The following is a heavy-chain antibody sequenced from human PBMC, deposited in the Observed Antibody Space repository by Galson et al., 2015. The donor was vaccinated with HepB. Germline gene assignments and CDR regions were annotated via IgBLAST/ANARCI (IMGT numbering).Heavy chain of an antibody. V-gene: IGHV3-48*02. CDR2: ISSSSRTI. CDR3: ARERLSAAAGRGYYFHYYGMDV. D-gene: IGHD6-13*01. Sequence: SLRLSCAASGFSFSTYSMNWVRQAPGKGLEWVSYISSSSRTIYYADSVKGRFSISRDNAKNSLYLQMNSLRDEDTAVFYCARERLSAAAGRGYYFHYYGMDVWGPGAAVTVSS. CDR1: GFSFSTYS. J-gene: IGHJ6*02.